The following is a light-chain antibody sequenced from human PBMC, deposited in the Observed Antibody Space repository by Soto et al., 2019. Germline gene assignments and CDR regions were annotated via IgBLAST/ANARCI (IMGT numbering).Light chain of an antibody. V-gene: IGLV2-14*01. CDR1: SSDVGGYNY. J-gene: IGLJ2*01. CDR2: DVS. Sequence: QSVLTQPASVSGSPGQSITISCTGTSSDVGGYNYVSWYQQHPGKAPKLMIFDVSDRPSGVSDRFSGSKSGNTASLTISGLQAEDEADYYCSSYARSSPVVFGGGTQLTVL. CDR3: SSYARSSPVV.